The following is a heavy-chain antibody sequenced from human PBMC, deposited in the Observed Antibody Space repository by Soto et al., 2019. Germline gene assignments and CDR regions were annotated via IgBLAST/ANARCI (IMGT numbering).Heavy chain of an antibody. CDR1: GYTFTSYG. V-gene: IGHV1-18*04. CDR2: ISAYNGNT. Sequence: APVKVSCKASGYTFTSYGISWVRQAPGQGLEWMGWISAYNGNTNYAQKLQGRVTMTTDTSTSTAYMELRSLRSDDTAVYYCARVRDDYDSSGYYDDWGKAAVSTVAS. D-gene: IGHD3-22*01. CDR3: ARVRDDYDSSGYYDD. J-gene: IGHJ4*01.